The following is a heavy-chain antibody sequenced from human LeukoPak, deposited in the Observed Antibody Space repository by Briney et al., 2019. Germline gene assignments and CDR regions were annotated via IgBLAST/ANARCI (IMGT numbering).Heavy chain of an antibody. J-gene: IGHJ5*02. CDR1: GGSISNY. Sequence: SETLSLTCTVSGGSISNYWSWTRPSPGKGLECIGYIHYTGSTNYNPSLKSRVTISVETSKNQFSLKLKSVTAADTAVYYCARGGYYGSGNDFRFDPWGQGTLVTVSS. CDR3: ARGGYYGSGNDFRFDP. D-gene: IGHD3-10*01. V-gene: IGHV4-59*01. CDR2: IHYTGST.